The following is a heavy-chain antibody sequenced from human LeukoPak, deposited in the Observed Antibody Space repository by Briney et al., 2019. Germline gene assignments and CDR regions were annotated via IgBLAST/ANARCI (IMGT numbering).Heavy chain of an antibody. V-gene: IGHV1-46*01. CDR2: ISPTGGTT. CDR3: AKVGVGGSYGYALVWYFDY. D-gene: IGHD5-18*01. Sequence: GASVKVSCKTSGYMFTVYYLHWVRQAPGQGLEWMGMISPTGGTTRFSQKYQGRITMTRDMSTSTVYMDLSSLRPEDTALYYCAKVGVGGSYGYALVWYFDYWGQGTLVTVSS. J-gene: IGHJ4*02. CDR1: GYMFTVYY.